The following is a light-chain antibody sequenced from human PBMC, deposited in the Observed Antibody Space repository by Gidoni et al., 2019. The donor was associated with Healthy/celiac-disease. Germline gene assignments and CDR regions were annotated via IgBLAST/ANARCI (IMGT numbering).Light chain of an antibody. V-gene: IGLV2-11*01. CDR1: SSDVGGYNY. CDR2: DVS. Sequence: QSALTQPRPVSGSPGQSVTLSCTGTSSDVGGYNYVSWYQQHPGKAPKLMNYDVSKRPSGVPDRFSGSKSGNTASLTISGLQAEGEADYYCCSYAGSYTPFGGGTKLTVL. J-gene: IGLJ2*01. CDR3: CSYAGSYTP.